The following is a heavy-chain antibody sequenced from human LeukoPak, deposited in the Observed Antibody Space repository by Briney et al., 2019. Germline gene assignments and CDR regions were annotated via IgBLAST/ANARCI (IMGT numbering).Heavy chain of an antibody. Sequence: ASVTVSCKASGYTFTSYYMHWVRQAPGQGLEWMGWINPNSGGTNYAQKFQGRVTMTRDTSISTAYMELSRLRSDDTAVYYCARETSGYSSGWYGNVYYYGMDVWGQGTTVTVSS. J-gene: IGHJ6*02. V-gene: IGHV1-2*02. D-gene: IGHD6-19*01. CDR2: INPNSGGT. CDR3: ARETSGYSSGWYGNVYYYGMDV. CDR1: GYTFTSYY.